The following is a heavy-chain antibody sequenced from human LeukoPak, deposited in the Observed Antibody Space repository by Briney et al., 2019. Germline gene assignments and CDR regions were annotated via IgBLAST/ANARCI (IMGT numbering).Heavy chain of an antibody. CDR3: AKGASSSSFDY. V-gene: IGHV3-23*01. CDR1: GFTFSTYS. D-gene: IGHD6-6*01. CDR2: ISDHGRSI. J-gene: IGHJ4*02. Sequence: GGSLRLSCAASGFTFSTYSMSWVRQAPGRDLEWVSSISDHGRSIYYADSVKGRFTVSRDNSKNTLYLQINSLRVEDTAVYYCAKGASSSSFDYWGQGTLVTVS.